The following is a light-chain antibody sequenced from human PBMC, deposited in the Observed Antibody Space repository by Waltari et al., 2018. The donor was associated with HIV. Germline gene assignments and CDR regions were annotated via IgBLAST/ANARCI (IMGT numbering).Light chain of an antibody. CDR3: SSYAGSNNFV. CDR1: SRDVGGYTY. CDR2: EVT. Sequence: QSALTQPPSASGSPGQAVTISCTGTSRDVGGYTYVSWYQQHPGKAPKLMIYEVTKTPSGVPDRFSGSKSGNTASLTVSGLQAEDEADYYCSSYAGSNNFVFGTGTKVTVL. V-gene: IGLV2-8*01. J-gene: IGLJ1*01.